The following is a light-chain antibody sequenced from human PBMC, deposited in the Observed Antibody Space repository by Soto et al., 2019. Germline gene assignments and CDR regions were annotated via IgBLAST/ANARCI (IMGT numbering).Light chain of an antibody. Sequence: QSALTQPPSAYGSPGQSVTISCTGASSDIGSYNFVSWYQQHPDKAPKLLIYDVTHRPSGVADRFSGYKSGNTASLTVSGFLAEDEAEYYCSAYAGSNFPVVFGGGTKLTVL. CDR1: SSDIGSYNF. CDR3: SAYAGSNFPVV. CDR2: DVT. J-gene: IGLJ2*01. V-gene: IGLV2-8*01.